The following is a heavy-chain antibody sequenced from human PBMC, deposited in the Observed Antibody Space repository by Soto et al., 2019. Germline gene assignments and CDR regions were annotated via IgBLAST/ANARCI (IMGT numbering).Heavy chain of an antibody. CDR3: ARFHKYSEANWFDP. J-gene: IGHJ5*02. Sequence: SETLSLTCGVSGGSIRSFSWSWIRQPPGRGLEWIGYIYNSGSTNYNPSLKSRATISVDTSKNQFSLTLTSVTAADTDVFYCARFHKYSEANWFDPRGQGTLVTVSS. CDR1: GGSIRSFS. V-gene: IGHV4-4*09. CDR2: IYNSGST. D-gene: IGHD2-15*01.